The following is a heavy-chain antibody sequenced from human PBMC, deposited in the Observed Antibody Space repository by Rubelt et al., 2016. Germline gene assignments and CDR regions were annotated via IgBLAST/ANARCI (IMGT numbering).Heavy chain of an antibody. V-gene: IGHV1-18*01. D-gene: IGHD3-16*02. CDR1: GYTFTSYG. CDR3: ARVMITFGGVIEVGWFDP. Sequence: QVQLVQSGAEVKKPGASVKVSCKASGYTFTSYGISWVRQAPGQGLEWMGWISAYNVTTTSAQKLQGRVTMTTDTATSTAYMELRSLRSDDTAVYYCARVMITFGGVIEVGWFDPWGQGTLVTVSS. CDR2: ISAYNVTT. J-gene: IGHJ5*02.